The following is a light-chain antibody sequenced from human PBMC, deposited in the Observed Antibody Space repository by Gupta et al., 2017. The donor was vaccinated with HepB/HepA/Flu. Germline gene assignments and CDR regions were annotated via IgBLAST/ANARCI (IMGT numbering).Light chain of an antibody. J-gene: IGKJ4*01. V-gene: IGKV1-33*01. Sequence: DIQMTQSPSSLSATVGDRVTISCQASQDIGKYLVWYQQKPGKAPKLLIYDASILDPGVPSRFSGRGSGTDFIVTISSLQPEDFATYYCQQYESPALTFGGGTQV. CDR1: QDIGKY. CDR3: QQYESPALT. CDR2: DAS.